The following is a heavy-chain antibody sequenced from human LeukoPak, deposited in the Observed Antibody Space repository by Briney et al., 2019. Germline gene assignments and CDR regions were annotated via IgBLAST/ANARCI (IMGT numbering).Heavy chain of an antibody. CDR2: INHSGST. Sequence: SETLSLTCAVYGGSFSGYYWSWIRQPPGKGLEWIGEINHSGSTNYNPSLKSRVTISVDTSKNQFSLKLSSVTAADTAVYYCARRRGFWSGYDFDYWGQGTLVTVSS. D-gene: IGHD3-3*01. CDR3: ARRRGFWSGYDFDY. J-gene: IGHJ4*02. CDR1: GGSFSGYY. V-gene: IGHV4-34*01.